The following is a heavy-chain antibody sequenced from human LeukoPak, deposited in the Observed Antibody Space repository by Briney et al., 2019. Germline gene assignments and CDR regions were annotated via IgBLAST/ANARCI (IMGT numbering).Heavy chain of an antibody. CDR1: GGSISSGSYY. CDR2: IYTSGST. V-gene: IGHV4-61*02. D-gene: IGHD2-21*02. J-gene: IGHJ6*03. CDR3: ARQGEAYCGGDCYSYYYYYYMDV. Sequence: PSQTLSLTCTLSGGSISSGSYYWSWIRQPAGKGLEWIGRIYTSGSTNYNPSLKSRVTISVDTSKNQFSLKLSSVTAADTAVYYCARQGEAYCGGDCYSYYYYYYMDVWGKGTTVTVSS.